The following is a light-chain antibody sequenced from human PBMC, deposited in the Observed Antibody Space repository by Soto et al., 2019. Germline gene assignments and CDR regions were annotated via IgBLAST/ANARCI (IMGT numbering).Light chain of an antibody. V-gene: IGKV1-27*01. CDR1: QGSSNY. CDR2: ASS. Sequence: DIQMTQSPSALSASVGDRVTITCRAMQGSSNYLACYQQTPGKVPNLLIYASSTLQSGVPSRFSGSGSGTDVTFTIISLQTGDVATYYFQKYNGDPWPFGQGTKVEIE. J-gene: IGKJ1*01. CDR3: QKYNGDPWP.